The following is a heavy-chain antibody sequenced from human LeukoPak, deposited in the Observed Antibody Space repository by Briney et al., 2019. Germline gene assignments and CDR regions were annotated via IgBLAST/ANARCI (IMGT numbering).Heavy chain of an antibody. Sequence: GGSLRLSCAASGFTFSSYAMSWVRQAPGKGLEWVSSISSSSSYIYYADSVKGRFTISRDNAKNSLYLQMNSLRAEDTAVYYCARLGATDFDYWGQGTLVTVSS. J-gene: IGHJ4*02. CDR1: GFTFSSYA. CDR3: ARLGATDFDY. D-gene: IGHD1-14*01. V-gene: IGHV3-21*01. CDR2: ISSSSSYI.